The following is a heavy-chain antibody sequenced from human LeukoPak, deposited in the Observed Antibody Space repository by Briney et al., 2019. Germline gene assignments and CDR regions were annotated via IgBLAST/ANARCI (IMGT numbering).Heavy chain of an antibody. V-gene: IGHV1-2*02. CDR2: INPNSGGT. CDR1: GYTFTGYY. D-gene: IGHD6-19*01. Sequence: ASVKVSCKASGYTFTGYYMHWVRQAPGQGLEWMGWINPNSGGTNYAQKFQGRVTMTRDTSISTAYMELSRLRSDDTAVYYCARAFLPGYSSGWYQTTGPDYWGQGTLVTVSS. CDR3: ARAFLPGYSSGWYQTTGPDY. J-gene: IGHJ4*02.